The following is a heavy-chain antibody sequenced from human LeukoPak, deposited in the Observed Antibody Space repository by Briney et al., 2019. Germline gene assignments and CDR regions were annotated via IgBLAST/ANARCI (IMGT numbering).Heavy chain of an antibody. CDR3: ARQPSSSWFDY. CDR1: GYSFTSYW. D-gene: IGHD6-13*01. V-gene: IGHV5-51*01. J-gene: IGHJ4*02. CDR2: IYPGDSDT. Sequence: GESLKISCKGSGYSFTSYWIGWVRQMPGKGLEWMGIIYPGDSDTRYSPSFLGQFTISADKSISTAYLQWSSLKASDTAMYYCARQPSSSWFDYWGQGTLVTVSS.